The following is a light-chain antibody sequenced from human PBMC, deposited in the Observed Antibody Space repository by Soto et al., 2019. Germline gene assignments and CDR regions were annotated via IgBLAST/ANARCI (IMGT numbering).Light chain of an antibody. CDR1: SSDVGGYNY. J-gene: IGLJ3*02. V-gene: IGLV2-14*01. Sequence: QSVLTQPASVSGSPGQSITISCTGTSSDVGGYNYVSWYQQHPGKAPKLMIYEVSNRPSGVSNRFSGSKSGNTASLTISGLQAEDEADYYCSSYTSSSTLVFGGETQLTVL. CDR3: SSYTSSSTLV. CDR2: EVS.